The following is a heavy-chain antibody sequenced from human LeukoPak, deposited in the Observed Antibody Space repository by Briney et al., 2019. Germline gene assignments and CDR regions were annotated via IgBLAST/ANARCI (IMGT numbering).Heavy chain of an antibody. D-gene: IGHD4-17*01. CDR1: GGSISSSGYC. CDR2: IDYSGNT. J-gene: IGHJ4*02. CDR3: ARDYQGGYGDKTVDY. Sequence: SETLSLTCTVSGGSISSSGYCWGWIRQPPGKGLEWIGSIDYSGNTNYNPSLKSRVTISVDTSKSQFSLKLSSVTAADTAVYYCARDYQGGYGDKTVDYWGQGTLVTVSS. V-gene: IGHV4-39*07.